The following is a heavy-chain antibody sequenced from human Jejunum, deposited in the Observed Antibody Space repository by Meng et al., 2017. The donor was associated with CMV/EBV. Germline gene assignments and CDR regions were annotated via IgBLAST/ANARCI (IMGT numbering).Heavy chain of an antibody. CDR1: GYTCTSYA. CDR2: INTHTGNP. V-gene: IGHV7-4-1*02. Sequence: KASGYTCTSYAMNWVRQATGQGLEWMGWINTHTGNPTYAQGFTGRFVFSLDTSVSTAYLQISSLEAEDTAVYYCAKKRDWGNYFFDYWGQGTLVTVSS. CDR3: AKKRDWGNYFFDY. D-gene: IGHD3-16*01. J-gene: IGHJ4*02.